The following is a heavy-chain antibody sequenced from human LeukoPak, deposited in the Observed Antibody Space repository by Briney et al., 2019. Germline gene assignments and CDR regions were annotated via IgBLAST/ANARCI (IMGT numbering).Heavy chain of an antibody. D-gene: IGHD5-18*01. CDR1: GGSISSYY. V-gene: IGHV4-59*01. Sequence: SETLSLTCTVSGGSISSYYWSWIRQPPGKGLEWIGYIYYSGSTNYNPSLKSRVTISVDTSKNQFSLKLSSVTAADTAVYYCARARRIQLRYTSRDYYYYGMDVWGQGTTVTVSS. CDR2: IYYSGST. CDR3: ARARRIQLRYTSRDYYYYGMDV. J-gene: IGHJ6*02.